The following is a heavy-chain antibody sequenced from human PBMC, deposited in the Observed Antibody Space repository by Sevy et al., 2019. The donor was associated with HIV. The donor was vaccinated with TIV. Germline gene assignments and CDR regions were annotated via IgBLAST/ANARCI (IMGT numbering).Heavy chain of an antibody. J-gene: IGHJ4*02. Sequence: SQTLSLTCAISGDTVSSNTAAWNWIRQSPSRGLEWLGRTYYRSKWYNDYAPTIKTRMIIKPDTSKNQFSLQVNSVTTEDTAIYYCTRVAIRGAVGPYYFDYCGQGDLVTVSS. D-gene: IGHD6-13*01. CDR3: TRVAIRGAVGPYYFDY. CDR2: TYYRSKWYN. CDR1: GDTVSSNTAA. V-gene: IGHV6-1*01.